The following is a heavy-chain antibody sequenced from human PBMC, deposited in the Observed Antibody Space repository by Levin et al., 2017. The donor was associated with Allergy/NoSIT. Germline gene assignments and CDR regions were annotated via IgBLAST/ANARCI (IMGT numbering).Heavy chain of an antibody. CDR1: GFTFSSYS. D-gene: IGHD1-7*01. CDR3: AGSPSEGELRSFDY. Sequence: GGSLRLSCAASGFTFSSYSMNWVRQAPGKGLEWVSSISSSSSYIYYADSVKGRFTISRDNAKNSLYLQMNSLRAEDTAVYYCAGSPSEGELRSFDYWGQGTLVTVSS. CDR2: ISSSSSYI. J-gene: IGHJ4*02. V-gene: IGHV3-21*01.